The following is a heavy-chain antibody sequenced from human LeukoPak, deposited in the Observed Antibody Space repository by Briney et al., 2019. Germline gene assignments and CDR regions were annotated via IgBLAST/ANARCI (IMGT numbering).Heavy chain of an antibody. Sequence: ASVKVSCKASGYTFTTYYIHWVRQAPGQGLEWMGWINPNSGGTSYAQKFQGRVTMTRDTSINTAYMELSGLRSDDTAVYFCARGSYGYDWGQGTLVTVSS. J-gene: IGHJ4*02. CDR2: INPNSGGT. CDR3: ARGSYGYD. V-gene: IGHV1-2*02. D-gene: IGHD1-26*01. CDR1: GYTFTTYY.